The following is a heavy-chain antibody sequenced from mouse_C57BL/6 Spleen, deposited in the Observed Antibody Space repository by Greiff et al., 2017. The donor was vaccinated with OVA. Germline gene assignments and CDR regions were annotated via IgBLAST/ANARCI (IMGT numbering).Heavy chain of an antibody. J-gene: IGHJ1*03. CDR1: GFTFSSYA. Sequence: EVHLVESGEGLVKPGGSLKLSCAASGFTFSSYAMSWVRQTPEQGLEWVAYISSGGDYIYYADTVKGRFTISRDNARNTLYMQMSSLTSEDTAVYYCATNYGSSHWYFDVWGTGTTVTVSS. D-gene: IGHD1-1*01. V-gene: IGHV5S21*01. CDR3: ATNYGSSHWYFDV. CDR2: ISSGGDYI.